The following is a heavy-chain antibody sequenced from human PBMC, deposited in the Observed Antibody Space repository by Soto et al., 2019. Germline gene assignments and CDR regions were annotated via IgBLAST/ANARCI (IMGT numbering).Heavy chain of an antibody. Sequence: SVKVSCKASGGTFSSYAISWVRQAPGHGLEWMGGIIPIFGTANYAQKFQGRVTITADESTSTAYTEMSSLRSEDTVVYYCARAGGLRDYDFWSGDSRSYFDYWGQGTLVTVYS. V-gene: IGHV1-69*13. CDR2: IIPIFGTA. J-gene: IGHJ4*02. CDR1: GGTFSSYA. CDR3: ARAGGLRDYDFWSGDSRSYFDY. D-gene: IGHD3-3*01.